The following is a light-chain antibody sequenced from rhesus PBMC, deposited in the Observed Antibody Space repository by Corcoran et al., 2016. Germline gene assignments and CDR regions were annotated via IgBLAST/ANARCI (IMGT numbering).Light chain of an antibody. CDR3: QHHDKSPPT. CDR2: RAS. Sequence: DIQMTQSPSSLSASVGDRVTITCRASQGVSNLLAWYQQKPGTAPKLLTYRASNLETGVPSRFIGSGSGTDFTLTIRSLQPEDFATYYCQHHDKSPPTFGQGTKVEIK. J-gene: IGKJ1*01. V-gene: IGKV1-69*01. CDR1: QGVSNL.